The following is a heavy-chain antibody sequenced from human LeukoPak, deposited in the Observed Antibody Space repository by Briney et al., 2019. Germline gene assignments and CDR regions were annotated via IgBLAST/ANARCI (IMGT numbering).Heavy chain of an antibody. CDR1: GFTFSGSA. V-gene: IGHV3-15*01. CDR3: TTPPGGNDAFDI. CDR2: IKSRTDGGTA. D-gene: IGHD3-16*01. J-gene: IGHJ3*02. Sequence: GGSLRLSCAASGFTFSGSAMHWVRQASGKGLEWVGRIKSRTDGGTADFAAPVKDRFTISRDDSKSTLYLQMNSLKTEDTAVYYCTTPPGGNDAFDIWGQGTMVTTSS.